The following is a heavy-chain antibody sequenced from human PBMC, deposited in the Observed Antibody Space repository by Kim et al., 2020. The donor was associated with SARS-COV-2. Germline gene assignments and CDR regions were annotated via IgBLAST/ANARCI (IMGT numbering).Heavy chain of an antibody. V-gene: IGHV4-59*13. D-gene: IGHD6-13*01. CDR1: GGSISSYY. CDR3: AREFYSSSWTSNHWYFDL. Sequence: SETLSLTCTVSGGSISSYYWSWIRQPPGKGLEWIGYIYYSGSTNYNPSLKSRVTISVDTSKNQFSLKLSSVTAADTAVYYCAREFYSSSWTSNHWYFDLWGRGTLVTVSS. CDR2: IYYSGST. J-gene: IGHJ2*01.